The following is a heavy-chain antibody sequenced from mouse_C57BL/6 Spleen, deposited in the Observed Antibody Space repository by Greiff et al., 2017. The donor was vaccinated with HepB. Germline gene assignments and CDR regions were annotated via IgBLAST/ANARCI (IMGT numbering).Heavy chain of an antibody. Sequence: VQLQQSGTVLARPGASVKMSCKTSGYTFTSYWMHWVKQRPGQGLEWIGAIYPGNSDTSYNQKFKGKAKLTAVTSASTAYMELSSLTNEDSAVYYCTRDRNYDYDGAWFAYWGQGTLVTVSA. J-gene: IGHJ3*01. CDR2: IYPGNSDT. D-gene: IGHD2-4*01. V-gene: IGHV1-5*01. CDR3: TRDRNYDYDGAWFAY. CDR1: GYTFTSYW.